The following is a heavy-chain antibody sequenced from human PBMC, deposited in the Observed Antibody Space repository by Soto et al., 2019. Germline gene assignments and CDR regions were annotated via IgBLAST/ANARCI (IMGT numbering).Heavy chain of an antibody. Sequence: EVQLVESGGGLVQPGGSLRLSCAASGFTLSSYWMSWVRQAPGKGLEWVANIKQDGSEKYYVDSVKGRFTISRDTAKSSLYLKLNSLRAEETAVYYCAREYGSSYSPRYYGMAVWGQGTTVTVSS. V-gene: IGHV3-7*05. CDR3: AREYGSSYSPRYYGMAV. D-gene: IGHD6-13*01. J-gene: IGHJ6*02. CDR1: GFTLSSYW. CDR2: IKQDGSEK.